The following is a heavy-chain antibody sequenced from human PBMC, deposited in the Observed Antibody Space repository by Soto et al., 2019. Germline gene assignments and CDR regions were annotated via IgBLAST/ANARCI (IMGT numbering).Heavy chain of an antibody. CDR3: AVGYCSGGSCFGAFDI. J-gene: IGHJ3*02. V-gene: IGHV1-3*01. Sequence: ASVKVSCKASGYTFTSYAMHWVRQAPGQRLEWMGWINAGNGNTKYSQKFQGRVTITRDTSASTAYMELSSLRSEDTAVYYCAVGYCSGGSCFGAFDIWGQGTMVTV. CDR2: INAGNGNT. D-gene: IGHD2-15*01. CDR1: GYTFTSYA.